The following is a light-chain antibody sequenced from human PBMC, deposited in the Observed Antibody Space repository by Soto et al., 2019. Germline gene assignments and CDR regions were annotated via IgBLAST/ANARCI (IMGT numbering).Light chain of an antibody. CDR1: STDVGAYNY. CDR3: GSYTSTDTPFV. V-gene: IGLV2-14*01. J-gene: IGLJ1*01. CDR2: EVN. Sequence: QSALAQPSSVSGSPGKSITISCTRTSTDVGAYNYVSWYQHHPGKGPKLIIYEVNNRPSVVSDRFSGSKSGNKASLTISMHQAEDDSDYYCGSYTSTDTPFVFGTGTKVTVL.